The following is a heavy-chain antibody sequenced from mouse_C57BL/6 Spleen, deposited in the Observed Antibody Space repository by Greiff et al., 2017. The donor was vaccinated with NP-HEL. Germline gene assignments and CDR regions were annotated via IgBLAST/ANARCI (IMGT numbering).Heavy chain of an antibody. Sequence: VQLQQSGAELVMPGASVKLSCKASGYTFTSYWMHWVKQRPGQGLEWIGEIDPSDSYTNYNQKFKGKSTLTVDKSSSTAYMQLSSLTSEDSAVYYCARREGLRRGAFDYWGQSTTLTVSS. CDR2: IDPSDSYT. V-gene: IGHV1-69*01. CDR1: GYTFTSYW. D-gene: IGHD2-2*01. J-gene: IGHJ2*01. CDR3: ARREGLRRGAFDY.